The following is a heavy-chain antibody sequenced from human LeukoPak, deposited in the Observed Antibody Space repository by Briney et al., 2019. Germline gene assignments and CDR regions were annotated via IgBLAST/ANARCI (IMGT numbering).Heavy chain of an antibody. J-gene: IGHJ4*02. V-gene: IGHV4-59*08. D-gene: IGHD3-10*01. CDR2: IYYSGST. CDR3: ARLIRGSGSSSYHFDY. CDR1: GGSISSYY. Sequence: SETLSLTRTVSGGSISSYYWSWIRQPPGKGLGWIGYIYYSGSTNYNPSLKSRVTISVDTSKNQFSLKLSSVTAADTAVYYCARLIRGSGSSSYHFDYWGQGTLVTVSS.